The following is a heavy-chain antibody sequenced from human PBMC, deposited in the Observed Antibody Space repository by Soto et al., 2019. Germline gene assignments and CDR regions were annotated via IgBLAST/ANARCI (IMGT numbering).Heavy chain of an antibody. V-gene: IGHV1-8*01. J-gene: IGHJ4*02. Sequence: QVQLVQSGAELKKPGASVKVSCKASGYTFSNYDMNWVRQATGQGPEWIGWVNPNNGDTGYAQKFXGXFXXTTDISTTTAYMELTSLRSEDTAIYYCAKVSRKGSAIDFDYGGQGTLITVSS. CDR2: VNPNNGDT. CDR3: AKVSRKGSAIDFDY. CDR1: GYTFSNYD. D-gene: IGHD3-10*01.